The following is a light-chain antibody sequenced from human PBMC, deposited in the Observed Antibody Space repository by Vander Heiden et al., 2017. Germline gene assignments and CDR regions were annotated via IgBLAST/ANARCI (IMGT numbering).Light chain of an antibody. CDR2: GNS. V-gene: IGLV1-40*01. CDR3: QSYDSSLSGWEV. Sequence: QSVLTQPPPVSGAPGQRVTISCTGSSSNIGAGYDVHWYQQLPGTAPKLLIYGNSNRPSGVPDRFSGSKSGTSASLAITGLQAEDEADYYCQSYDSSLSGWEVFGGGTKLTVL. J-gene: IGLJ2*01. CDR1: SSNIGAGYD.